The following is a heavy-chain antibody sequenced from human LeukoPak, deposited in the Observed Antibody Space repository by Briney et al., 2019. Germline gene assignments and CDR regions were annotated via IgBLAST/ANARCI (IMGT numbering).Heavy chain of an antibody. D-gene: IGHD5-18*01. CDR1: GYTFTSYA. CDR3: AREIGPIQLHLWGSAFDS. CDR2: INPSGGST. V-gene: IGHV1-46*01. Sequence: ASVKVSCKASGYTFTSYAMNWVRQAPGQGLEWMGIINPSGGSTSYAQKFQGRVTMTRDTSTSTVYMELSSLRSGDTAVYYCAREIGPIQLHLWGSAFDSWGQGTLVTVSS. J-gene: IGHJ4*02.